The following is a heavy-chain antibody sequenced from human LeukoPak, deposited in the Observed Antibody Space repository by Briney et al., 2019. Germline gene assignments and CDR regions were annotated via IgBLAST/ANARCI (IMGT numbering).Heavy chain of an antibody. CDR2: ISGSGGST. CDR1: GFTFSSYA. D-gene: IGHD4-17*01. Sequence: GGSLRLSCAASGFTFSSYAMSWVRQAPGKGLEWVSAISGSGGSTYYADSVKGRFTISRDNSKNTLYLQMNSLRAEDTAVYYCAKLSTVTPLLKYYFDYWGQGTLVTVSS. J-gene: IGHJ4*02. V-gene: IGHV3-23*01. CDR3: AKLSTVTPLLKYYFDY.